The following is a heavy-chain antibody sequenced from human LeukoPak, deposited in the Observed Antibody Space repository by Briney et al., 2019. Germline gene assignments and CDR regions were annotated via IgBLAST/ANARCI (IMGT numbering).Heavy chain of an antibody. V-gene: IGHV4-39*07. CDR2: IYYSGST. D-gene: IGHD4-23*01. CDR3: ARDYLGGNPDAFDI. Sequence: WVRQAPGKGLEWVGSIYYSGSTYYNPSLNSRVTISVDTSKNQFSLKLSSVTAADTAVYYCARDYLGGNPDAFDIWGQGTMVTVSS. J-gene: IGHJ3*02.